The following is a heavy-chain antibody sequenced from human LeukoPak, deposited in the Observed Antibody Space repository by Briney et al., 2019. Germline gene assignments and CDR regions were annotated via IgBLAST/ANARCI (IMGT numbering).Heavy chain of an antibody. D-gene: IGHD1-1*01. CDR1: GFTFTSYY. V-gene: IGHV1-46*01. Sequence: ASVKVSCKASGFTFTSYYMHWVRQAPGQGLEWMGIINPSGSYTSYAQKFQGRVTMTRDTSTSTVYMELSSLRSEDTAVYYCARAGTTTLLDYWGQGTLVTVSS. CDR2: INPSGSYT. J-gene: IGHJ4*02. CDR3: ARAGTTTLLDY.